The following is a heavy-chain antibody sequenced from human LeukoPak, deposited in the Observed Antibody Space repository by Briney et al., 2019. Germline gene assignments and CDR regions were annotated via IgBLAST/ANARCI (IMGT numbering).Heavy chain of an antibody. V-gene: IGHV1-46*01. Sequence: ASVTVSCMPSGYTLTGYSIHWVRPAPGQGLEWMGIINTSDGTTSYAQKFQGRVTMTRDTSTSTVYMELRSLRSEDTAVYYCARAPANKYDSSLSEDFWVQGTRVTVTS. J-gene: IGHJ4*02. CDR2: INTSDGTT. CDR3: ARAPANKYDSSLSEDF. D-gene: IGHD3-22*01. CDR1: GYTLTGYS.